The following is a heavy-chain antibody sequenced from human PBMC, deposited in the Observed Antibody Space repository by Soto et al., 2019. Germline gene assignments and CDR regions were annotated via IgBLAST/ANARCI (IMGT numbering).Heavy chain of an antibody. CDR2: IIPILGIA. J-gene: IGHJ6*02. CDR1: GGTFSSYA. V-gene: IGHV1-69*04. Sequence: SAKVSCKASGGTFSSYAISWVRQAPGQGLEWMGRIIPILGIANYAQKFQGRVTITADKSTSTAYMELSSLRSEDTAVYYCARDSEYYDSSGYTPEYYYYGLDVWGQGTTVTVSS. CDR3: ARDSEYYDSSGYTPEYYYYGLDV. D-gene: IGHD3-22*01.